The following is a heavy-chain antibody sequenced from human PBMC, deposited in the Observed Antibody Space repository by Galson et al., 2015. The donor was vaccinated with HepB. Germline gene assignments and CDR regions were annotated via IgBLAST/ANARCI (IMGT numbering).Heavy chain of an antibody. V-gene: IGHV3-23*01. CDR3: AMTITRVQLWVGPLDY. J-gene: IGHJ4*02. CDR2: ISGRGGST. Sequence: SLRLSCAASGFTFSSYAMSWVRQAPGKGLEWVSAISGRGGSTYYADSVKGRFTISRDNSKNTLYLQMNSLRAEDTAVYYCAMTITRVQLWVGPLDYWGQGTLVTVSS. CDR1: GFTFSSYA. D-gene: IGHD5-18*01.